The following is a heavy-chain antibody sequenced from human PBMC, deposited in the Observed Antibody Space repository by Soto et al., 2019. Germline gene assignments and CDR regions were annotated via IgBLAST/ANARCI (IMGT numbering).Heavy chain of an antibody. CDR2: ISGSGANI. V-gene: IGHV3-23*01. CDR1: GFTFSGYA. CDR3: ARRTSYGSGSYMYYYYGLDV. J-gene: IGHJ6*02. Sequence: PGGSLRLSCAASGFTFSGYAMTWVRQVPGKGLEWVSGISGSGANIYYADSVKGRFTISRDNSKNTLYLQMNSLRAEDTAVYSCARRTSYGSGSYMYYYYGLDVWGQGTTVTVSS. D-gene: IGHD3-10*01.